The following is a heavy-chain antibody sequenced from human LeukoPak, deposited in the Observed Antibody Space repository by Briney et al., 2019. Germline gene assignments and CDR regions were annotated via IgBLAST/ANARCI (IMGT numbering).Heavy chain of an antibody. CDR1: GFTVSSNY. Sequence: GGSLRLSCAASGFTVSSNYMSWVRQAPGKGLEWVSVIYSGGSTYYADSVKGRFTISRDNSKNTLYLQMNSLRAEDTAVYYCARAQETSCYGLGCAFDIWGQGTMVTVSS. D-gene: IGHD2-2*01. CDR3: ARAQETSCYGLGCAFDI. J-gene: IGHJ3*02. CDR2: IYSGGST. V-gene: IGHV3-66*01.